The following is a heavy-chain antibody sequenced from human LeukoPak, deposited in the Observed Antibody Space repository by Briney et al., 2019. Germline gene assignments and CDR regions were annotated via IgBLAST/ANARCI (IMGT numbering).Heavy chain of an antibody. D-gene: IGHD3-22*01. CDR1: GFTFSSYE. V-gene: IGHV3-30*18. J-gene: IGHJ4*02. CDR2: ISYDGSNK. CDR3: AKAPYYYDSSGYSFFDY. Sequence: PGGSLRLSCAASGFTFSSYEMNWVRQAPGKGLEWVAVISYDGSNKYYADSVKGRFTISRDNSKNTLYLQMNSLRAEDTAVYYCAKAPYYYDSSGYSFFDYWGQGTLVTVSS.